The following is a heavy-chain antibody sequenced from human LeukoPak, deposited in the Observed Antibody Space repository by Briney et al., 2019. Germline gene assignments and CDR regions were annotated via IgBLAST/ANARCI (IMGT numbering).Heavy chain of an antibody. Sequence: KASETLSLTCTVSGGSISSSGYNWDWIRQPPGKGLEWIGNLYDSGSTYYNPSLTSRVTMSVDTSKNQFSLKLSSVTAADTAVYYCARDPDWGLDLWGRGTLVTVSS. CDR1: GGSISSSGYN. J-gene: IGHJ2*01. CDR3: ARDPDWGLDL. V-gene: IGHV4-39*07. CDR2: LYDSGST.